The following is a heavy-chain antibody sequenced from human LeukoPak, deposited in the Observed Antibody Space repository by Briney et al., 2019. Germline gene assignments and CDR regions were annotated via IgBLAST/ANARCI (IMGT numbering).Heavy chain of an antibody. Sequence: SETLSLTCTVSGGSISSNSYYWGWIRQSPGKGLEWIGSIYYSGSTYYNPSLKSRVTISVDTSKNQFSLKLSSVTAADTAVYYCARGKWELGVYYFDYWGQGTLVTVSS. CDR1: GGSISSNSYY. V-gene: IGHV4-39*07. J-gene: IGHJ4*02. CDR2: IYYSGST. D-gene: IGHD1-26*01. CDR3: ARGKWELGVYYFDY.